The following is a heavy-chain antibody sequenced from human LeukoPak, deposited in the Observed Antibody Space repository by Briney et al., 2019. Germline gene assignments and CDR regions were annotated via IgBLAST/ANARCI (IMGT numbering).Heavy chain of an antibody. CDR1: GGTFSNYV. D-gene: IGHD3-22*01. CDR3: ARVEYYYDSSGYYYSDY. V-gene: IGHV1-69*05. CDR2: IIPIFGTS. Sequence: GASVKVSCKASGGTFSNYVINWVRQAPGQGLEWMGGIIPIFGTSNYAQKLQGRVTMTTDTSTSTAYMELRSLRSDDTAVYYCARVEYYYDSSGYYYSDYWGQGTLVTVSS. J-gene: IGHJ4*02.